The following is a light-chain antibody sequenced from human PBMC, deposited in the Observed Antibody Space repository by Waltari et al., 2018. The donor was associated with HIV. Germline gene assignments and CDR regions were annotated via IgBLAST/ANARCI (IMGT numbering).Light chain of an antibody. CDR2: NTT. CDR1: SSNISPGYY. CDR3: QSYDTSLSAWV. Sequence: QSVLTQPPSLSGAPGQRITVSCSATSSNISPGYYVPSYQQPPGTAPKLLLYNTTNRPSGFPDRFSASKSDASASLAITGLQAADEGDYFCQSYDTSLSAWVFGGGTRLTVL. V-gene: IGLV1-40*03. J-gene: IGLJ2*01.